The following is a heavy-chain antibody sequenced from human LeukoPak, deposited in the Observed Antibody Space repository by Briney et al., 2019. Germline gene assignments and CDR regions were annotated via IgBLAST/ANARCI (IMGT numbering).Heavy chain of an antibody. J-gene: IGHJ5*02. V-gene: IGHV1-69*13. D-gene: IGHD4-17*01. CDR1: GGTFSSYA. CDR3: AREGETVTTHWFDP. CDR2: IIPIFGTA. Sequence: SVKVSCKASGGTFSSYAISWVRQAPGQGLEWMGGIIPIFGTANYAQKFQGRVTITADESTSTAYMEPSSLRSEDTAVYYCAREGETVTTHWFDPWGQGTLVTVSS.